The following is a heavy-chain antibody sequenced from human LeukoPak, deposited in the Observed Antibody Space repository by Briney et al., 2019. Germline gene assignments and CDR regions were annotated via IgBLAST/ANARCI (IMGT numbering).Heavy chain of an antibody. J-gene: IGHJ3*02. CDR3: ARDGYSSSWKAFDI. Sequence: SETLSLTCTVSGGSISSYYWSWIRQPAGKGLEWIGRIYTSGSTNYNPSLKSRVTMSVDTSKNLFSLKLSSVTAADTAVYYCARDGYSSSWKAFDIWGQGTMVTVSS. D-gene: IGHD6-13*01. V-gene: IGHV4-4*07. CDR1: GGSISSYY. CDR2: IYTSGST.